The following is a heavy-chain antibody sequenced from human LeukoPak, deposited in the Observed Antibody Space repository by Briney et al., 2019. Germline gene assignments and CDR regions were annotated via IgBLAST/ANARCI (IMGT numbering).Heavy chain of an antibody. J-gene: IGHJ4*02. CDR2: FHYSGTT. D-gene: IGHD5-18*01. CDR1: GFIFSSTY. V-gene: IGHV4-39*01. Sequence: GSLRLSCAASGFIFSSTYMNWVREPPGKGVEWVGNFHYSGTTYYNPSLKSRVAISIDTSKNQFFLRLSSVTAADTAVYYCARQVTYGYAYGYYFDFWGQGALVTVSS. CDR3: ARQVTYGYAYGYYFDF.